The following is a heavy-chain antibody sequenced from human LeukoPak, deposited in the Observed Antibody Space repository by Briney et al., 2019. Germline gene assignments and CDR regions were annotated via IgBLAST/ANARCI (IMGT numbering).Heavy chain of an antibody. V-gene: IGHV3-48*03. Sequence: GGSLRLSCSASGFTFSSYEMNWVRQAPGKGLEWVSYMSTSGTITYYGDSVKGRFTISRDNAQKSLYLQMNSLRAEDTAVYYCARGPMCSGGICYSARCFDYWGQGTLLTVSS. CDR1: GFTFSSYE. CDR2: MSTSGTIT. J-gene: IGHJ4*02. CDR3: ARGPMCSGGICYSARCFDY. D-gene: IGHD2-15*01.